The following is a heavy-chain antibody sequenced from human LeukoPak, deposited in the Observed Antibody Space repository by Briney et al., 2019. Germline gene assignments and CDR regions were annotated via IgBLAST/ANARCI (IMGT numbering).Heavy chain of an antibody. Sequence: GGSLRLSCAASRFTFSSYEMNWVRQAPGKGLEWISYITTSGSTTYYADSVKGRFTISRDNAKNSLYLQMNSLRAEDMALYYCAKSYSSGWDYWYFDLWGRGTLVTVSS. CDR2: ITTSGSTT. CDR1: RFTFSSYE. J-gene: IGHJ2*01. CDR3: AKSYSSGWDYWYFDL. D-gene: IGHD6-19*01. V-gene: IGHV3-48*03.